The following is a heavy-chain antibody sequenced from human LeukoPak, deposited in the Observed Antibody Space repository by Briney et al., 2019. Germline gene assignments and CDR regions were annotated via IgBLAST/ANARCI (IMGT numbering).Heavy chain of an antibody. D-gene: IGHD2-2*02. CDR3: ARKYCSSTTCYKFLDP. CDR1: GYSFTNYW. Sequence: HGESLKISCKGSGYSFTNYWIGWVRQMPGKGLEWMGIIYPGDSNTKYSPSFQGQVTISADKSISTAYLQWSSLKASDTAMYYCARKYCSSTTCYKFLDPWGQGTLVTVSS. V-gene: IGHV5-51*01. CDR2: IYPGDSNT. J-gene: IGHJ5*02.